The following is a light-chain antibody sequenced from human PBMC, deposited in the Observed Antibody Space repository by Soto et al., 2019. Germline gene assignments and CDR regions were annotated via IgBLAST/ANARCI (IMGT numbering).Light chain of an antibody. V-gene: IGKV3-11*01. CDR2: DAS. Sequence: EIVLTQSPATLSLSPWERATLSCRASQSVSSYLAWYQQKPGQAPRLLIYDASNRATGIPARFSGSGSGTDFTLTISSLEPEDFAVYYCQQRSNWQFTFGPGTKVDIK. CDR1: QSVSSY. CDR3: QQRSNWQFT. J-gene: IGKJ3*01.